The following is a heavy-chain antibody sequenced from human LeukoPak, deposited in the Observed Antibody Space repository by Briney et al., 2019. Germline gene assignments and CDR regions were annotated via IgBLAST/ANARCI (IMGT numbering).Heavy chain of an antibody. Sequence: NPSENLSLTCTVSAGSISSSSYYWGWIRQPPGKGLEWIGSIYYSGSTYYNPSLMTRVTISVDTSKNQFSLKLSSVTAADAAVYYCARQATVSGYYYYYYYGMDVWGQGTTGTVSS. CDR2: IYYSGST. CDR3: ARQATVSGYYYYYYYGMDV. CDR1: AGSISSSSYY. J-gene: IGHJ6*02. V-gene: IGHV4-39*01. D-gene: IGHD3-22*01.